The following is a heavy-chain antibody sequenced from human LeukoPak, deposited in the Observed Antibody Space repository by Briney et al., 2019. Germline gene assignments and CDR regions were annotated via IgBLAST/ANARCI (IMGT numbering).Heavy chain of an antibody. Sequence: GGSLRLSCAASGFTFSNYAVSWVRQAPGEGLEWVSAISGSGGSTYYADSVKGRFTISRDNSKNTLYLQMNSLRAEDTAVYYCAKGERPFDYWGQGTLVTVSS. CDR3: AKGERPFDY. CDR1: GFTFSNYA. J-gene: IGHJ4*02. CDR2: ISGSGGST. V-gene: IGHV3-23*01.